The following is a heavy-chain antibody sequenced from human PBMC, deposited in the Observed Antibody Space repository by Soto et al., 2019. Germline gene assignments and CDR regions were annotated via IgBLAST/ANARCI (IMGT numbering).Heavy chain of an antibody. CDR3: ARGRDVVVVAATHWFDP. J-gene: IGHJ5*02. V-gene: IGHV1-8*01. CDR1: GYTFTSYD. CDR2: MNPNSGNT. Sequence: ASVKVSCKASGYTFTSYDINWVRQATGQGLEWMGWMNPNSGNTGYAQKFQGRVTMTRNTSISTAYMELSSLRSEDTAVYYCARGRDVVVVAATHWFDPWGQGTLVTVSS. D-gene: IGHD2-15*01.